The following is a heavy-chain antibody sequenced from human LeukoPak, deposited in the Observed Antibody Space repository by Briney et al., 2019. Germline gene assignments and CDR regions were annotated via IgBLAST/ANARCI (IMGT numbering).Heavy chain of an antibody. J-gene: IGHJ4*02. V-gene: IGHV3-30*18. CDR1: GFTFRYYG. D-gene: IGHD3-10*01. CDR3: AKGDSGSGSLDY. CDR2: VSFDGNNQ. Sequence: GGALRLSCAASGFTFRYYGMHWVPQAPGEGLQWVAIVSFDGNNQYYADSVKGRFTVSRDNSKNTLYLQMNSLRAEDTAMYYCAKGDSGSGSLDYWGQGTLVTVSS.